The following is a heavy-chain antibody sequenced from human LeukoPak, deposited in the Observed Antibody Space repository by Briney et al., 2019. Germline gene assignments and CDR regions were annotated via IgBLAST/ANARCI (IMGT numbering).Heavy chain of an antibody. CDR1: GFTFSSYG. J-gene: IGHJ4*02. Sequence: PGGSLRPSCAASGFTFSSYGMHWVRQAPGKGLEWVAFIRYDGSNKYYADSVKGRFTISRDNSKNTLYLQMNSLRAEDTAVYYCAKTPSWMRGVFDYWGQGTLVTVSS. D-gene: IGHD1-1*01. CDR2: IRYDGSNK. V-gene: IGHV3-30*02. CDR3: AKTPSWMRGVFDY.